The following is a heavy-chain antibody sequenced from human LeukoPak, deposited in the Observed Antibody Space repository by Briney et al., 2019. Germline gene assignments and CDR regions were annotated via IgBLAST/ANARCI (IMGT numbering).Heavy chain of an antibody. J-gene: IGHJ4*02. Sequence: ASVKVSCKASGGTFSSYAISWVRQAPGQGLEWMGGIIPIFGTANYAQKFQGRVTITTDESTSTAYMELSSLRSEDTAVYYCAREGWYSSSYSDWGQGTLVTVSS. CDR3: AREGWYSSSYSD. CDR2: IIPIFGTA. CDR1: GGTFSSYA. V-gene: IGHV1-69*05. D-gene: IGHD6-6*01.